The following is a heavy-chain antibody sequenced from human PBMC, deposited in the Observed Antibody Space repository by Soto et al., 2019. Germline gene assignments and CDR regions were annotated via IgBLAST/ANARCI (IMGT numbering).Heavy chain of an antibody. D-gene: IGHD6-13*01. CDR1: GFTFSSYW. CDR2: IEGDGSST. V-gene: IGHV3-74*01. CDR3: AREGLDTAGFFDV. J-gene: IGHJ3*01. Sequence: GGSLRLSCAASGFTFSSYWMHWVRQAPGKGLEWVSRIEGDGSSTTSADSVKGRFTVSRDDARNTLYLQMNSLRADDTAIYYCAREGLDTAGFFDVWGQGTMVTVSS.